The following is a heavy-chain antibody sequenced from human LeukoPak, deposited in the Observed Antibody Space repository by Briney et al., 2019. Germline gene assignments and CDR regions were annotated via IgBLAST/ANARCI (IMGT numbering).Heavy chain of an antibody. D-gene: IGHD3-16*01. J-gene: IGHJ4*02. CDR1: GFTHSCYK. CDR2: ISPSSSYI. CDR3: ARDLTGGEYFDS. V-gene: IGHV3-21*01. Sequence: GGSLRLSCAASGFTHSCYKMTWVGQAPGKGLEWVASISPSSSYIYYGDSLKGRVTVSRGNAKNSLFLQMSSLRAEDTAIYYCARDLTGGEYFDSWGQGTLVSVSS.